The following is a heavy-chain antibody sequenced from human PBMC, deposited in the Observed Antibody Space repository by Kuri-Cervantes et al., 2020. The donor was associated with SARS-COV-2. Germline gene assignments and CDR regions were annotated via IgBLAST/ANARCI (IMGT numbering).Heavy chain of an antibody. CDR2: IFLADSDT. D-gene: IGHD5-24*01. CDR3: ARRNGYNQDY. Sequence: KVSCKGAQYSSTSNWINWVRQMPGKGLEWMGIIFLADSDTRYSPSFQGQVTISADKSIGTAYLQWSSLKASDTAMYYCARRNGYNQDYWGQGTLVTVSS. V-gene: IGHV5-51*01. CDR1: QYSSTSNW. J-gene: IGHJ4*02.